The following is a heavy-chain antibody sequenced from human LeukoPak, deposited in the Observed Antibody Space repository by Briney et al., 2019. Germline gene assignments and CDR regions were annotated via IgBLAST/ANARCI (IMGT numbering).Heavy chain of an antibody. D-gene: IGHD2-15*01. V-gene: IGHV3-30*02. CDR1: GFTFSNYG. CDR3: ARSYCSGGSCYLGY. J-gene: IGHJ4*02. CDR2: LHYEGGKT. Sequence: PGGSLRLSCEATGFTFSNYGMHWVRQAPGKGLEWVAFLHYEGGKTYYTESVRGRFSISRDNAKNSLYLQMNSLRAEDTAVYYCARSYCSGGSCYLGYWGQGTLVTVSS.